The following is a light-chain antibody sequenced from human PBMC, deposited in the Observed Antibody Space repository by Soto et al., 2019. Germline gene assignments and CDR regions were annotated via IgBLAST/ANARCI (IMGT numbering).Light chain of an antibody. CDR2: EVL. V-gene: IGLV2-8*01. CDR3: SSFAGSHYV. J-gene: IGLJ1*01. Sequence: QSVLTQPPSASASPGQSVTISCTGTSSDVGGYEYVSWYQQHPGKAPKLIIYEVLKRPSGVPDRFSGSKSANTASLTVSGLQAEAEADYYCSSFAGSHYVFGTGTKLTVL. CDR1: SSDVGGYEY.